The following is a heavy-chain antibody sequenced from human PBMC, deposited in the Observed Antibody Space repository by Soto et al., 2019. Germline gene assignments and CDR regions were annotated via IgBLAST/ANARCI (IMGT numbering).Heavy chain of an antibody. CDR1: GGSISSYY. D-gene: IGHD1-1*01. V-gene: IGHV4-59*12. J-gene: IGHJ5*02. Sequence: SXTXSLTCTVSGGSISSYYWSWIRQPPGXGLEWIGYLXYSGRXNYNPPLTSRVXISVDRSXXQFSLKLSSVTAEDTAVYYCARGPWNDDMGHFDPWGRGTLVTVAS. CDR2: LXYSGRX. CDR3: ARGPWNDDMGHFDP.